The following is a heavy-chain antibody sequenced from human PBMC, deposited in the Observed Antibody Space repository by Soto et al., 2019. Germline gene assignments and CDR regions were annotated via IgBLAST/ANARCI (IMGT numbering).Heavy chain of an antibody. D-gene: IGHD2-15*01. CDR3: AKGSLLHYYYYYMDV. V-gene: IGHV3-9*01. CDR1: GFTFDDYA. Sequence: GGSLRLSCAASGFTFDDYAMHWVRQAPGKGLEWVSGISWNSGSIGYADSVKGRFTISRDNAKNSLYLQMNSLRAEDTALYYCAKGSLLHYYYYYMDVWGKGTTVTVSS. J-gene: IGHJ6*03. CDR2: ISWNSGSI.